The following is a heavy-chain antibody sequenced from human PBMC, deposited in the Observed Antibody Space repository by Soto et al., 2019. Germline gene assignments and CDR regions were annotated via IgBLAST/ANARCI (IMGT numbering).Heavy chain of an antibody. J-gene: IGHJ5*02. CDR3: ARAWIQLWTRSGNWFDP. Sequence: PSETLSLTCAVSGGSISSGGYSWSWIRQPPGKGLEWIGYIYHSGSTYYNPSLESRVTISVDRSKNQFSLKLSSVTAADTAVYYCARAWIQLWTRSGNWFDPWGQGTLVTVSS. CDR1: GGSISSGGYS. V-gene: IGHV4-30-2*01. D-gene: IGHD5-18*01. CDR2: IYHSGST.